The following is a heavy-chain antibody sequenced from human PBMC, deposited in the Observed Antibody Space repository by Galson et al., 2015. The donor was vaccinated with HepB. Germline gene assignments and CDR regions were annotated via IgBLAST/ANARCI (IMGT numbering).Heavy chain of an antibody. D-gene: IGHD3-10*01. Sequence: SLRLSCAASGLTFSSLWVHWVRQAPGKGLVWVSRINHDGTITDFADSVKGRFTISKDDAKDTVYLQMNSLRPEDTAVYYCVTLTAMVHFYAFDMWGQGTMVTVSS. CDR2: INHDGTIT. J-gene: IGHJ3*02. CDR1: GLTFSSLW. CDR3: VTLTAMVHFYAFDM. V-gene: IGHV3-74*01.